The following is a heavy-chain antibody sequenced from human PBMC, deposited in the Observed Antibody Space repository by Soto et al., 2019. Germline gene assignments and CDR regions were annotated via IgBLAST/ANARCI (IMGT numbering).Heavy chain of an antibody. V-gene: IGHV3-33*01. D-gene: IGHD3-10*01. CDR2: IWYDGSNK. J-gene: IGHJ4*02. CDR1: GFTFSSYG. CDR3: ARLSMVRGVRSFDY. Sequence: GGSLRLSCAASGFTFSSYGMHWVRQAPGKGLEWVAVIWYDGSNKYYADSVKGRFTISRDNSKNTLYLQMNSLRAEDTAVYYCARLSMVRGVRSFDYWGQGTLVTVSS.